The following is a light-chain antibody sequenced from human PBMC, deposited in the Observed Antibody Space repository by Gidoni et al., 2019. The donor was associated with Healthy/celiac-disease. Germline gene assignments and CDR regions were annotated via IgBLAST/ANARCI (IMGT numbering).Light chain of an antibody. CDR2: AAS. CDR1: QSISIY. V-gene: IGKV1-39*01. Sequence: DIQMTQSPSSLSASVGDRVTITCRASQSISIYLNWYQQKPGKATKLLIYAASSLQSGVPSRFSGSGSGTDFTLTISSLQPEDFATYYCQQSYSTPYTFXXXTKLEIK. J-gene: IGKJ2*01. CDR3: QQSYSTPYT.